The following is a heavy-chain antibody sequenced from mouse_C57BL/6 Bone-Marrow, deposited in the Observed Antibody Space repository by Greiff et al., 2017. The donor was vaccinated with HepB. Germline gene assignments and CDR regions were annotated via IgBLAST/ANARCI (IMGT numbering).Heavy chain of an antibody. CDR2: INPSNGGT. CDR3: ARRKNLYDYDDY. J-gene: IGHJ2*01. Sequence: VKLVESGPELVKPGASVKISCKASGYTFTSYWMHWVKQRPGQGLEWIGNINPSNGGTNYNEKFKDKATLTADKSSSTAYMQLSSLTYEDSAVYYCARRKNLYDYDDYWGQGTTLTVSS. CDR1: GYTFTSYW. D-gene: IGHD2-4*01. V-gene: IGHV1-53*01.